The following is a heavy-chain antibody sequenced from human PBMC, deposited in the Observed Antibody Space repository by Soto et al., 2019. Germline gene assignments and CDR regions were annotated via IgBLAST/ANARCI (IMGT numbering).Heavy chain of an antibody. J-gene: IGHJ4*02. D-gene: IGHD1-26*01. CDR3: ARKGGWDRSGGPPDY. Sequence: QAGGSLRLSCAASGFTFSSYGMHWVRQAPGKGLEWVAVIWYDGSNKYYADSVKGRFTISRDNSKNTLYLQMNSLRAEDTAVYYCARKGGWDRSGGPPDYWGQGTLVTVSS. CDR1: GFTFSSYG. CDR2: IWYDGSNK. V-gene: IGHV3-33*01.